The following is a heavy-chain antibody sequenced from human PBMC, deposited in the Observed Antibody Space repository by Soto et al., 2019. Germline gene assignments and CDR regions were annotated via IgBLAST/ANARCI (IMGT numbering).Heavy chain of an antibody. D-gene: IGHD3-10*01. V-gene: IGHV3-30-3*01. CDR2: ISYDGSNK. Sequence: GGSLRLSCAASGFTFSSYAMHWVRQAPGKGLEWVAVISYDGSNKYYADSVKGRFTISRDNSKNTLYLQMNSLRAEDTAVYYCASTYDSMVRGGIVYYYYGMDVWGPGTTVTVSS. CDR1: GFTFSSYA. J-gene: IGHJ6*02. CDR3: ASTYDSMVRGGIVYYYYGMDV.